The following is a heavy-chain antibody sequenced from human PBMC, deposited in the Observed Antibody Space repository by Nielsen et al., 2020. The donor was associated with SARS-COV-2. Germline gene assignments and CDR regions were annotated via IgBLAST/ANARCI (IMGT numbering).Heavy chain of an antibody. CDR1: GFTFGDYA. Sequence: GESLKISCTASGFTFGDYAMSWFRQAPGKGLERVGFIRSKAYGGTTEYAASVKGRFTISRDDSKSIAYLQMNSLKTEDTAVYYCTREPMYLAKRGYWGQGTLVTVSS. J-gene: IGHJ4*02. CDR3: TREPMYLAKRGY. D-gene: IGHD2-8*01. CDR2: IRSKAYGGTT. V-gene: IGHV3-49*03.